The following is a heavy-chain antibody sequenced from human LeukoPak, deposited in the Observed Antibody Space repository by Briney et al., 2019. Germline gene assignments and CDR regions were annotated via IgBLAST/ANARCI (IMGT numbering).Heavy chain of an antibody. V-gene: IGHV4-61*02. Sequence: SETLSLTCTVSGGSISSGSDYWSWIRQPAGKGLEWIGRIYTSGSTNYNPSLKSRVTISVDTSKNQFSLKLSSVTAADTAVYYCARESYDFWSGYYPYFDYWGQGTLVTVSS. J-gene: IGHJ4*02. CDR2: IYTSGST. CDR1: GGSISSGSDY. D-gene: IGHD3-3*01. CDR3: ARESYDFWSGYYPYFDY.